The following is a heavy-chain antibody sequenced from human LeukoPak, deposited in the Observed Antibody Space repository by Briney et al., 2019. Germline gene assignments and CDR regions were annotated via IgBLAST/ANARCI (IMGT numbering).Heavy chain of an antibody. D-gene: IGHD3-10*02. CDR2: ISSSGSTI. CDR3: AELGITMIGGV. V-gene: IGHV3-48*03. CDR1: GFTFSSYE. Sequence: PGGSLRLSCAASGFTFSSYEMNWVRQALGKGLEWVSYISSSGSTIYYADPVKGRFTISRDNAKNSLYLQMNSLRAEDTAVYYCAELGITMIGGVWGKGTTVTISS. J-gene: IGHJ6*04.